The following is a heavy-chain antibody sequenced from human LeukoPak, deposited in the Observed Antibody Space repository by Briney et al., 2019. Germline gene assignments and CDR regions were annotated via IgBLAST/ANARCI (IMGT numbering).Heavy chain of an antibody. D-gene: IGHD2-2*03. V-gene: IGHV3-30-3*01. CDR1: GFTFSSYA. CDR3: AKDGYCSSTTCTINWFDP. Sequence: PGGSLRLSCAASGFTFSSYAMHWVRQAPGKGLEWVAVISYDGSNKYYADSAKGRFTISRDNSRNTLYLQMNSLRAEDTAVYFCAKDGYCSSTTCTINWFDPLGQGTLVTVSS. J-gene: IGHJ5*02. CDR2: ISYDGSNK.